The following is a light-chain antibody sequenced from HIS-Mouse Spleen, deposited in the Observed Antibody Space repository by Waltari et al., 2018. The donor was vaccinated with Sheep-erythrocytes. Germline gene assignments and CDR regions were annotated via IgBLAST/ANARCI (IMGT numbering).Light chain of an antibody. CDR2: DAS. CDR1: QSVSSY. Sequence: EIVLTQSPATLSLSPGERATLSCRASQSVSSYLAWYQQKPGQAPRLLIYDASNRATGIQARFRGSGSETDFTLTISSLEPEDFAVYYCQQRSNWYTFGQGTKLEIK. CDR3: QQRSNWYT. J-gene: IGKJ2*01. V-gene: IGKV3-11*01.